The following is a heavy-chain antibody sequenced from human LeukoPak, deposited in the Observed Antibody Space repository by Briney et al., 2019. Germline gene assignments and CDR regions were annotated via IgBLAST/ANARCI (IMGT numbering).Heavy chain of an antibody. J-gene: IGHJ4*02. V-gene: IGHV4-31*03. CDR1: GGSISSGGYY. CDR3: ARDRFGMSATGTDFDF. CDR2: IYYSGST. Sequence: SQTLSLTCTVSGGSISSGGYYWSWIRQHPGKGLEWIGYIYYSGSTYYNPSLKSRVTISVDTSKNQFSLKLSSVTAADTAVYYCARDRFGMSATGTDFDFWGRGTLLTVSS. D-gene: IGHD1-14*01.